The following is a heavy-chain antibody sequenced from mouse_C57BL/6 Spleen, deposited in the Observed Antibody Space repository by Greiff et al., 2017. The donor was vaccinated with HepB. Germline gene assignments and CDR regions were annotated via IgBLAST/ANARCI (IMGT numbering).Heavy chain of an antibody. CDR1: GFTFNTYA. CDR3: VRDRVYYGYEGYFDV. D-gene: IGHD2-2*01. Sequence: EVQLVESGGGLVQPKGSLKLSCAASGFTFNTYAMHWVRQAPGKGLEWVARIRSKSSNYATYYADSVKDRVTISRDDSQSMLYLQMNNLTTDDTAMYDCVRDRVYYGYEGYFDVWGTGTTVTVSS. J-gene: IGHJ1*03. CDR2: IRSKSSNYAT. V-gene: IGHV10-3*01.